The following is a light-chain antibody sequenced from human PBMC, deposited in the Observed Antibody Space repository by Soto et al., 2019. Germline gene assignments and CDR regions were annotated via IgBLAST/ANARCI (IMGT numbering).Light chain of an antibody. CDR1: QGISSS. V-gene: IGKV1-12*01. J-gene: IGKJ2*01. CDR2: AAS. CDR3: QQASGFPLT. Sequence: DIQMAQSPSSVSASVGDRVTITCRASQGISSSLAWHQQKPGKAPKLLIYAASNLQSGVPSRFSGSGAGTDFTLTISSLQPEEFATYFCQQASGFPLTFGQGTKLEI.